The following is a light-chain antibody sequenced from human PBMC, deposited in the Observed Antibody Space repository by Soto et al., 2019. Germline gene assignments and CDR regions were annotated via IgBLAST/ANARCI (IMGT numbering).Light chain of an antibody. J-gene: IGKJ1*01. CDR2: GAS. Sequence: EIVLTQSPATLSLSPGERATLSCWASQSVSSYLAWYQQKPGQAPRLLIYGASTRATGIPARFSGSGSGTEFTLTISSLQPEDLAVYYCQQRSNWPRTFGQGTKVDIK. CDR3: QQRSNWPRT. CDR1: QSVSSY. V-gene: IGKV3-11*01.